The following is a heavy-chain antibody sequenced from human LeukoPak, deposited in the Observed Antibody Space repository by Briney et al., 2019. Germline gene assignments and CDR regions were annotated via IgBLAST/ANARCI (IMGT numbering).Heavy chain of an antibody. D-gene: IGHD3-16*01. CDR1: GGSISSYY. CDR2: IYYSGST. J-gene: IGHJ4*02. CDR3: ARDENGGFDY. V-gene: IGHV4-59*01. Sequence: PSETLSLTCTVSGGSISSYYWSWIRQPPGEGLEWIGYIYYSGSTNYNPSLKSRVTISVDTSKNQFSLKLSSVTAADTAVYYCARDENGGFDYWGQGTLVTVSS.